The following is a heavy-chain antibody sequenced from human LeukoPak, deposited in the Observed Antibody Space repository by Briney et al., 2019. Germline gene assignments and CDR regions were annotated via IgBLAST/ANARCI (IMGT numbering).Heavy chain of an antibody. V-gene: IGHV4-34*01. CDR1: GGSFSGYY. CDR2: INHSGST. Sequence: SSETLSLTCAVYGGSFSGYYWSWIRQPPGKGLEWIGEINHSGSTNYNPSLKSRVTISVDTSKNQFSLKLSSVTAADTAVYYCARLWVVPAAYGWTYYYYYMDVWGKGTTVTVSS. D-gene: IGHD2-2*01. J-gene: IGHJ6*03. CDR3: ARLWVVPAAYGWTYYYYYMDV.